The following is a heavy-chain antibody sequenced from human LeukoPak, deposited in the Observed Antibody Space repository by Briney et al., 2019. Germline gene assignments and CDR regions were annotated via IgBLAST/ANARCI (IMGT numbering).Heavy chain of an antibody. D-gene: IGHD6-13*01. V-gene: IGHV1-2*02. Sequence: ASVKVSCKASGYYMHWVRQAPGQGLEWMGWINPNSGGTNYAQKSQGRVTMTRDTSISTAYMELSRLRSDDTAVYYCARGKSAAAPDSNWYLDLWGRGTLVTVSS. J-gene: IGHJ2*01. CDR2: INPNSGGT. CDR1: GYY. CDR3: ARGKSAAAPDSNWYLDL.